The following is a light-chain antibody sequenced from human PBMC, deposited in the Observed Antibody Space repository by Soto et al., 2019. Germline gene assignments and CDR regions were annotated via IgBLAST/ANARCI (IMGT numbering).Light chain of an antibody. CDR2: DGS. CDR3: CSFGGSGTVV. Sequence: QSVLAQPASVSGSPGQSITISCTGISSDVGSYNLVSWYQHHPGKGPKLMIYDGSRRPSGVSNRFSGSKSGNTASLTLSGLQAEYEADYYCCSFGGSGTVVFGGGTKLPVL. J-gene: IGLJ2*01. CDR1: SSDVGSYNL. V-gene: IGLV2-23*01.